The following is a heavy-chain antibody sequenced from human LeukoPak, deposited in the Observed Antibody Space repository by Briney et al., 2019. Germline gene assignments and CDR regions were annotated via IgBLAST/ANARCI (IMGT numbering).Heavy chain of an antibody. D-gene: IGHD3-22*01. CDR2: IYTSGST. CDR1: GGSISSYY. V-gene: IGHV4-4*07. CDR3: ARASGFVGYYGMDV. Sequence: SETLSLTCTVSGGSISSYYWSWIRQPAGKGLEWIGRIYTSGSTNYNPSLKRRVTMSVATSKNQFSLKLSSVTAADTAVYYCARASGFVGYYGMDVWGQGTTVTVSS. J-gene: IGHJ6*02.